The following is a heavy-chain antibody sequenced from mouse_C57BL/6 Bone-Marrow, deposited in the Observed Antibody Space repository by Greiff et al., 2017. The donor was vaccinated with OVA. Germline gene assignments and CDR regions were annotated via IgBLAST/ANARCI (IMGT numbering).Heavy chain of an antibody. V-gene: IGHV1-63*01. Sequence: QVQLQQSGAELVRPGTSVKMSCKASGYTFTNYWIGWAKQRPGHGLEWIGDIYPGGGYTNYNEKFKGKATLTADKSSSTAYMQFSSLTSEDSSIYYCARYTLYQAWFAYWGQGTLVTVSA. CDR1: GYTFTNYW. CDR3: ARYTLYQAWFAY. J-gene: IGHJ3*01. CDR2: IYPGGGYT.